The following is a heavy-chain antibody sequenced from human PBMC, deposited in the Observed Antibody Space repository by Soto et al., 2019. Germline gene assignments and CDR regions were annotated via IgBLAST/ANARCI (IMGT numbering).Heavy chain of an antibody. Sequence: GGSLRLSCAASGFTFSSYAMSWVRQAPGKGLEWVSAISGSGGSTYYADSVKGRFNISRDNFKNTLYLQMNSLRAEETAVYYCAKRDNWNLSFDPWGQGNLVTVSS. V-gene: IGHV3-23*01. CDR3: AKRDNWNLSFDP. CDR2: ISGSGGST. J-gene: IGHJ5*02. D-gene: IGHD1-7*01. CDR1: GFTFSSYA.